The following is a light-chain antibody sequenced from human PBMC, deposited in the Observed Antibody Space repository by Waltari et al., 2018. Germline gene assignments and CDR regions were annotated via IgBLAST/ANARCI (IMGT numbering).Light chain of an antibody. Sequence: QSVLTQPPSVSAAPGQKVTISCSGSSSNIGNNYVSWYQHLPGTAPKLLIYENNKRPSGFPDRFSGSKSGASATLCLTGLQTGDEADFYCGTWDSSLSRGVFGGGTKLTVL. CDR1: SSNIGNNY. CDR3: GTWDSSLSRGV. J-gene: IGLJ3*02. V-gene: IGLV1-51*02. CDR2: ENN.